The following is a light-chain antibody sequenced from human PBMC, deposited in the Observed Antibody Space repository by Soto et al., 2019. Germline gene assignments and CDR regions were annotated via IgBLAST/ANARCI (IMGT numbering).Light chain of an antibody. CDR2: AAS. CDR3: QKYDSAPWT. Sequence: DIQMTQSPSSLSASVRDRVTITCWASQGISNYLAWYQQKPGKVPKLLIYAASTMQSGVPSRFSGSGSGTDFTLTISSLQPEDVATYYCQKYDSAPWTFGQGTKVEIK. CDR1: QGISNY. J-gene: IGKJ1*01. V-gene: IGKV1-27*01.